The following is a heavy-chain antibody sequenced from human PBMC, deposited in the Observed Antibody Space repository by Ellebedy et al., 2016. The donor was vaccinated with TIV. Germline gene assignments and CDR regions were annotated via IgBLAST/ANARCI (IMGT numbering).Heavy chain of an antibody. CDR3: ATTYYYDTSGYYERDFDY. CDR2: FDPEDGET. Sequence: AASVKVSCKVSGYTLTELSMHWVRQAPGKGLEWMGGFDPEDGETIYEQKFQARVTMTEDTSTATAYMELSSLRSEDTAVYYCATTYYYDTSGYYERDFDYWGQGTLVTVSS. D-gene: IGHD3-22*01. J-gene: IGHJ4*02. CDR1: GYTLTELS. V-gene: IGHV1-24*01.